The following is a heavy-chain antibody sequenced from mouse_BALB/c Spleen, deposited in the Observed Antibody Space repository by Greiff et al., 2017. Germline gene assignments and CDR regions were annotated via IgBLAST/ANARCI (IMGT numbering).Heavy chain of an antibody. CDR1: GFTFSSYG. J-gene: IGHJ1*01. Sequence: EVQVVESGGGLVQPGGSLKLSCAASGFTFSSYGMSWVRQTPDKRLELVATINSNGGSTYYPDSVKGRFTISRDNAKNTLYLQMSSLKSEDTAMYYCAREHGSSHWYFDVWGAGTTVTVSS. CDR2: INSNGGST. CDR3: AREHGSSHWYFDV. D-gene: IGHD1-1*01. V-gene: IGHV5-6-3*01.